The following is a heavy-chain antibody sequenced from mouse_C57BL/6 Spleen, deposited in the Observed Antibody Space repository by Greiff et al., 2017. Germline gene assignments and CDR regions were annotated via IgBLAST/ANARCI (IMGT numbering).Heavy chain of an antibody. V-gene: IGHV1-80*01. CDR3: ARSGDYYGSTSFFAY. Sequence: VQLQQSGAELVKPGASVKISCKASGYAFSSYWMNWVKQRPGKGLEWIGQFYPGDGDTNYNGKFKGKATLTADKSSSTAYMQLSSLTSEDSAVYFCARSGDYYGSTSFFAYWGQGTLVTVSA. D-gene: IGHD1-1*01. CDR2: FYPGDGDT. J-gene: IGHJ3*01. CDR1: GYAFSSYW.